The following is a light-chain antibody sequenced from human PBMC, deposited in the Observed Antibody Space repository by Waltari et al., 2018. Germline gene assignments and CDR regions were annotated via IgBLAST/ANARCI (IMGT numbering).Light chain of an antibody. Sequence: IVMTQSPGTLSVSPGQRASLSCSASETIYNFLAWYQQKPGQSPRLLIHGISTRAAGVPARFTGSGSGTDFTLTIDSLQSDDFALYFCQQYFNWPLTFGQGTNVEIK. V-gene: IGKV3-15*01. CDR2: GIS. J-gene: IGKJ1*01. CDR1: ETIYNF. CDR3: QQYFNWPLT.